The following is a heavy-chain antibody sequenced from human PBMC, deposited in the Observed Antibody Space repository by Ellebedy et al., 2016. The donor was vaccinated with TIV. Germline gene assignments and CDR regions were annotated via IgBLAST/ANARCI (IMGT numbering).Heavy chain of an antibody. CDR2: IYHGGSQQ. Sequence: PGGSLRLSCVASGFSFRSYWMSWVRQAPGKGLEWVASIYHGGSQQYYVDSVKGRFTISRDNAKNSLYLQMDNLRAADTAVYYCARRGSYGDYAVQINAWFDRWGQGTLVTVSS. CDR3: ARRGSYGDYAVQINAWFDR. V-gene: IGHV3-7*01. J-gene: IGHJ5*02. D-gene: IGHD4-17*01. CDR1: GFSFRSYW.